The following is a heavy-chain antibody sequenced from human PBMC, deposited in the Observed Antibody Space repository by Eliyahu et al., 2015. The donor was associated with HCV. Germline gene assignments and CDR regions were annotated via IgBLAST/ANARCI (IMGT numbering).Heavy chain of an antibody. CDR3: ARDRETYYDILTGYSFDY. V-gene: IGHV1-69*01. D-gene: IGHD3-9*01. J-gene: IGHJ4*02. Sequence: EVKKPGSSVKVSCKASGGTFSSYAISWVRQAPGQGLEWMGGIIPIFGTANYAQKFQGRVTITADESTSTAYMELSSLRSEDTAVYYCARDRETYYDILTGYSFDYWGQGTLVTVSS. CDR1: GGTFSSYA. CDR2: IIPIFGTA.